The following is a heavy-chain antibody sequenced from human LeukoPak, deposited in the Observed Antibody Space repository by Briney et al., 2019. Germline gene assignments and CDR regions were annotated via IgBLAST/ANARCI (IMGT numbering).Heavy chain of an antibody. D-gene: IGHD3-22*01. V-gene: IGHV4-59*08. CDR1: GGSISNYY. CDR3: ARQSGNYFIDYFDY. J-gene: IGHJ4*02. CDR2: VHSSGNT. Sequence: SETLSLTCTDSGGSISNYYWSWIRQPPGKAPEWVGYVHSSGNTNYNPSLKSRVTITVDTSKNQFSLRLTSVTAADTAVYFCARQSGNYFIDYFDYWGQGTLVTVSS.